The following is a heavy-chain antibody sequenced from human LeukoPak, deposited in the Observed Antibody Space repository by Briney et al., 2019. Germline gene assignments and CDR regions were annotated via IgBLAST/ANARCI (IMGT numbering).Heavy chain of an antibody. V-gene: IGHV4-34*01. CDR3: ARGVWFDYGMDV. J-gene: IGHJ6*02. D-gene: IGHD3-10*01. Sequence: GSLRLSCAASGFTFSTSWMSWIRQPPGKGLEWIGEINHSGSTNYNPSLRSRVTISVDTSKNQFSLKLSSVTAADTAVYYCARGVWFDYGMDVWGQGTTVTVSS. CDR2: INHSGST. CDR1: GFTFSTSW.